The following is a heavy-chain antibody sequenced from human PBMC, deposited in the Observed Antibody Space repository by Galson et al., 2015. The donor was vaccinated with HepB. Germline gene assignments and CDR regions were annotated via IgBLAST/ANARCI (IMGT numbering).Heavy chain of an antibody. CDR1: GYGFTTYW. CDR3: VRDVGGWELPFDN. CDR2: IDPSESYT. Sequence: QSGAEVKKPGESLRISCEGSGYGFTTYWISWVRQMPGKGLEWMGRIDPSESYTNYSPAFQGHVTISADKSINTAYLQWSSLKASDTAMYYCVRDVGGWELPFDNWGQGTLVTVSS. D-gene: IGHD2-15*01. V-gene: IGHV5-10-1*01. J-gene: IGHJ4*02.